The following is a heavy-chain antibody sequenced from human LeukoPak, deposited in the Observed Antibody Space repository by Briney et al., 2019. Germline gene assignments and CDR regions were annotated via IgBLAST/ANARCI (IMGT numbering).Heavy chain of an antibody. CDR3: ARGRLIVAPGVYYFEY. Sequence: SETLSLTCTVSGGSSSSYYWSWIRQPPGKGLEWIGYIYYRGGTNYNPSLESRVTISGDTSKNEFSLELTSVTAADTAVYYCARGRLIVAPGVYYFEYWGQGTLVTVSS. CDR2: IYYRGGT. D-gene: IGHD5-12*01. J-gene: IGHJ4*02. V-gene: IGHV4-59*08. CDR1: GGSSSSYY.